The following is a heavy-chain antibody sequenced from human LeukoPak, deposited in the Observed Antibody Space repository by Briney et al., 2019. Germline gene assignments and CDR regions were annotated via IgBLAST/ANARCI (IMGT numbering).Heavy chain of an antibody. J-gene: IGHJ4*02. Sequence: GASVKVSCKASGYSFTSYDINWVRQATGQGREWMGWMNPNSGNTGYAQKFQGRVTMTRNTSISTAYMELSSLRSEDTAVYYCARVREVMFGGVILYYFDYWGQGTLVTVSS. CDR3: ARVREVMFGGVILYYFDY. D-gene: IGHD3-16*02. CDR2: MNPNSGNT. CDR1: GYSFTSYD. V-gene: IGHV1-8*01.